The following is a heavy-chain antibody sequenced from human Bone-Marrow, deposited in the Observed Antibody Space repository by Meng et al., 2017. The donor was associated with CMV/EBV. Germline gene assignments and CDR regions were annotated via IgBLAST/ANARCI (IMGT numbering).Heavy chain of an antibody. J-gene: IGHJ6*02. CDR2: IKSKTNGGTT. Sequence: GESLKISCAASGLTFTNAWMTWVRQAPGKGLEWVGRIKSKTNGGTTDYAAPVKGRFTISRDDSKNTLYLQMNSLKTEDTAVYYCTTVVRYYYYGMDVWGQGTTVTVSS. CDR1: GLTFTNAW. D-gene: IGHD6-6*01. CDR3: TTVVRYYYYGMDV. V-gene: IGHV3-15*01.